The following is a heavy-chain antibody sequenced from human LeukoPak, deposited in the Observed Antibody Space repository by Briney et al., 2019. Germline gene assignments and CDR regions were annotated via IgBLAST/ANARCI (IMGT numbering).Heavy chain of an antibody. D-gene: IGHD2/OR15-2a*01. CDR3: GRDNRRGLPQFDY. CDR2: IYYSGNT. Sequence: SETLSLTCTVSGGSVNSGDSYWSWIRQPPGKGLEWIGDIYYSGNTNYNPSLKSRVSISVDTSKNQFSLKLTSVTAADTAVYYCGRDNRRGLPQFDYWGQGTLVTASS. CDR1: GGSVNSGDSY. V-gene: IGHV4-30-4*01. J-gene: IGHJ4*02.